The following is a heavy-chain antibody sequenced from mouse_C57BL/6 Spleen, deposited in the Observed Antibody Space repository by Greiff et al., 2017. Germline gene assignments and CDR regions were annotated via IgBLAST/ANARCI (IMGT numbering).Heavy chain of an antibody. CDR3: ARHYGSSYGGYYFDY. J-gene: IGHJ2*01. Sequence: VQVVESGPELVKPGASVKISCKASGYAFSSSWMNWVKQRPGKGLEWIGRIYPGDGDTNYNGKFKGKATLTADKSSSTAYMQLSSLTSEDSAVYFCARHYGSSYGGYYFDYWGQGTTRTVSS. D-gene: IGHD1-1*01. V-gene: IGHV1-82*01. CDR2: IYPGDGDT. CDR1: GYAFSSSW.